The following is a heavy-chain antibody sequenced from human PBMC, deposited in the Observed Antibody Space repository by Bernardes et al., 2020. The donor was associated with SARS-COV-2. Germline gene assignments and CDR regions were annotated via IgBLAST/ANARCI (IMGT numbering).Heavy chain of an antibody. CDR3: SRRGIYSSSGWFDP. V-gene: IGHV4-39*01. Sequence: SETLSLTCTVSGGSISSSTYYWGWIRQPPGKGLEWIGSIYYTGSTYYNPSLKSRLTISVDTSKNQFSLNLSSVTAADTAVYYCSRRGIYSSSGWFDPWGQGTTVTVSS. CDR1: GGSISSSTYY. J-gene: IGHJ5*01. D-gene: IGHD3-10*01. CDR2: IYYTGST.